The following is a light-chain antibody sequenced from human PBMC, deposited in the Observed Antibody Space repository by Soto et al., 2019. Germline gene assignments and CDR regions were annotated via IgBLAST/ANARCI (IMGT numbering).Light chain of an antibody. CDR3: QQYASSPLT. CDR2: GAS. CDR1: KSVRSNN. V-gene: IGKV3-20*01. J-gene: IGKJ4*01. Sequence: EIVLTQSPGTLSLFSGERATLPCRASKSVRSNNLAWYQQKLGQPPRLLIYGASSRATGFPDRFGGSGSGTDFTLTISRLEPEDFAVYYCQQYASSPLTFGGGTKVEIK.